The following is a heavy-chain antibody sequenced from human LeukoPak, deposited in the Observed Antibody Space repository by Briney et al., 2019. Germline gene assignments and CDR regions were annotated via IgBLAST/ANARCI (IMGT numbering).Heavy chain of an antibody. CDR3: ARAHSGHASGYWPSYWYFDL. CDR2: MYSGGST. V-gene: IGHV3-53*04. J-gene: IGHJ2*01. D-gene: IGHD3-22*01. CDR1: GFTVSTNY. Sequence: GGSLRLSCAVSGFTVSTNYMSWVRQAPGKGLEWVSVMYSGGSTYYADSVKGRFTISRHNSKNTLYLEINSLRPDDTAVYYCARAHSGHASGYWPSYWYFDLWGRGTLVTVSS.